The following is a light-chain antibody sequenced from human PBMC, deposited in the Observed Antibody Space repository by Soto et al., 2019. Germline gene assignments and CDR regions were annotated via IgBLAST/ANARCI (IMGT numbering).Light chain of an antibody. CDR1: QTVNSR. J-gene: IGKJ4*01. V-gene: IGKV3-15*01. CDR3: QQYSNWPLT. Sequence: EIVLTQSPATLSSSPGERATLSCRASQTVNSRLAWYQHKPGQAPRLLIYHTSNRATGIPARFSGSGSGTEFTLTISSLQSEDFAVYYCQQYSNWPLTFGGGTKVDIK. CDR2: HTS.